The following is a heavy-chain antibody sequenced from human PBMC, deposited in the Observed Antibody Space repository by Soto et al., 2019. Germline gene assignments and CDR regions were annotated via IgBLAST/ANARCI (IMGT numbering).Heavy chain of an antibody. J-gene: IGHJ3*02. CDR1: GGSISSSNW. CDR2: IYHSGST. D-gene: IGHD3-22*01. V-gene: IGHV4-4*02. Sequence: SETLSLTCAVSGGSISSSNWWSWVRQPPGKGLEWIWEIYHSGSTNYNPSLKSRVTISVDKSKNQFSLKLSSVTAADTAVYYCARQAGASYYDSSGYYADAFDIWGQGTMVTVSS. CDR3: ARQAGASYYDSSGYYADAFDI.